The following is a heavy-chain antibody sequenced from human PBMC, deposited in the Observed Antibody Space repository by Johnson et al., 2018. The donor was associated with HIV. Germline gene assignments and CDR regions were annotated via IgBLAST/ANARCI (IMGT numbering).Heavy chain of an antibody. J-gene: IGHJ3*02. Sequence: VQLVESRGVLVQPGGSLRLSCAASGFTVSSNAMSWVRQAPGKGLEWVTSISGGTTYYADSRKGRFTLSRDISKDTLHLQMNSLRAEDTAVYYCAKALRIFGSGVKEAFDIWGQGTMVTVSS. V-gene: IGHV3-38-3*01. CDR2: ISGGTT. CDR3: AKALRIFGSGVKEAFDI. D-gene: IGHD3-10*01. CDR1: GFTVSSNA.